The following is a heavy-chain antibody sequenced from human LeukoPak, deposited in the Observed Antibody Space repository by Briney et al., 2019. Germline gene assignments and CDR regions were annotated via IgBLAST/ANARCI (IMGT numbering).Heavy chain of an antibody. CDR3: ARDSYGGSGNFDY. CDR2: INHSGST. CDR1: GGSFSGYY. J-gene: IGHJ4*02. Sequence: SETLSLTCAVYGGSFSGYYWSWIRQPPGKGLEWIGEINHSGSTNYNPSLKSRVTISVDTSKNQFSLKLSSVTAADTAVYYCARDSYGGSGNFDYWGQGTLVTVSS. D-gene: IGHD3-10*01. V-gene: IGHV4-34*01.